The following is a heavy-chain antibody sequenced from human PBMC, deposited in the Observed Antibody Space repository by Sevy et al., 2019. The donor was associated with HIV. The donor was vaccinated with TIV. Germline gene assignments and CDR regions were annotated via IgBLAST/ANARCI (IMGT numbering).Heavy chain of an antibody. CDR2: ISSSGSTI. J-gene: IGHJ4*02. D-gene: IGHD5-18*01. CDR3: IRSRQLGYTAMVPDY. V-gene: IGHV3-48*03. Sequence: GGSLRLSCAASGFTFSSYEMNWVRQAPGKGLEWVSYISSSGSTIYYADSVKGRFTISRDNAKNSLYLQMNSLRAEDTGVYYCIRSRQLGYTAMVPDYWGQGTLVTVSS. CDR1: GFTFSSYE.